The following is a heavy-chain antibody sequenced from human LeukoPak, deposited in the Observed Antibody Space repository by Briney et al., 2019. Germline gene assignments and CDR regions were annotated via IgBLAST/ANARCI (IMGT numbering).Heavy chain of an antibody. D-gene: IGHD5-18*01. CDR1: GYTFTSYD. CDR2: MNPNSGNT. J-gene: IGHJ4*02. Sequence: ASVKVSCKASGYTFTSYDINWVRQATGQGLEWMGWMNPNSGNTGYAQKFQGRVTMTRDTSISTAYMELSRLRSDDTAVYYCARVTIQLWDDWGQGTLVTVSS. V-gene: IGHV1-8*02. CDR3: ARVTIQLWDD.